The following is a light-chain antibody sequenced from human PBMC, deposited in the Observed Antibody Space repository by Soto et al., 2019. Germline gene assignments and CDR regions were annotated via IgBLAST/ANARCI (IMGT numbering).Light chain of an antibody. CDR1: QSVCSW. Sequence: DIQMTQSPSTLSATAGDRVTITCRASQSVCSWLAWYQQKPGKAPKLLIYDASNLASGVPSRFSGSGSGTEFTLTISNLQPYDVATYYCQQYENYWTFGQGTKVEIK. J-gene: IGKJ1*01. CDR2: DAS. V-gene: IGKV1-5*01. CDR3: QQYENYWT.